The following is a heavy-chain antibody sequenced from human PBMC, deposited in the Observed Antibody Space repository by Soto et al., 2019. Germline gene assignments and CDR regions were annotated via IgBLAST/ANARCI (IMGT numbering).Heavy chain of an antibody. CDR3: AGAPGETVSGWFDP. Sequence: SVKVSCKASGGTFSSYTISWVRQAPGQGLEWMGRIIPILGIANYAQKFQGRVTITADKSTSTAYMELSSLRSEDTAVYYCAGAPGETVSGWFDPWGQGTLVTVS. CDR1: GGTFSSYT. V-gene: IGHV1-69*02. J-gene: IGHJ5*02. CDR2: IIPILGIA. D-gene: IGHD4-17*01.